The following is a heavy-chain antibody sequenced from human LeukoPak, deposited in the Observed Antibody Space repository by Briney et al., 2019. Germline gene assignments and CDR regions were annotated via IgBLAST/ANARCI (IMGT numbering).Heavy chain of an antibody. J-gene: IGHJ3*02. CDR2: INPSGGST. V-gene: IGHV1-46*01. CDR3: ARAIYVPDAFDI. D-gene: IGHD3-16*01. CDR1: GYTFTSYY. Sequence: GASVKVSCKASGYTFTSYYIHWVRQAPGQGLEWMGIINPSGGSTSYAQKFQGRVTMTRDMSTSTVYMELSRLRTEDTAVYYCARAIYVPDAFDIWGQGTMVTVSS.